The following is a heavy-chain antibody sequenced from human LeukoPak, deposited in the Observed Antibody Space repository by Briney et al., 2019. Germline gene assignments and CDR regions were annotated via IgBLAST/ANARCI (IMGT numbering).Heavy chain of an antibody. CDR2: ISYDGSNK. CDR1: GFTFSSYG. V-gene: IGHV3-30*18. D-gene: IGHD3-10*01. Sequence: GGSLRLSCAASGFTFSSYGMHWVRQAPGKGLEWVAVISYDGSNKYYADSVKGRFTISRDNSKNTLYLQMNSLRAEDTAVYYCANAYGDNYWGQGTLVTVSS. CDR3: ANAYGDNY. J-gene: IGHJ4*02.